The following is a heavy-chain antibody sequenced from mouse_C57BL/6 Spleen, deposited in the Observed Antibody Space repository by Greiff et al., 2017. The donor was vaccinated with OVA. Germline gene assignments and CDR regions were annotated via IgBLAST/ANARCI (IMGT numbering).Heavy chain of an antibody. V-gene: IGHV1-80*01. J-gene: IGHJ2*01. CDR1: GYAFSSYW. Sequence: QVQLQQSGAELVKPGASVKISCKASGYAFSSYWMNWVKQRPGKGLEWIGQIYPGDGDTNYNGKFKGKATLTADKSSSTACMQLSSLTSEDSAVYFCARGGAGTRFDYWGQGTTLTVSS. CDR3: ARGGAGTRFDY. D-gene: IGHD4-1*01. CDR2: IYPGDGDT.